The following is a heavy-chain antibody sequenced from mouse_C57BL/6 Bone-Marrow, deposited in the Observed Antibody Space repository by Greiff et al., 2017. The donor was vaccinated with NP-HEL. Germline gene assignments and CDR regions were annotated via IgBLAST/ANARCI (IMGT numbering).Heavy chain of an antibody. V-gene: IGHV1-64*01. CDR2: IHPNSGST. D-gene: IGHD2-4*01. Sequence: QVQLQQPGAELVKPGASVKLSCKASGYTFTSYWMHWVKQRPGQGLEWIGMIHPNSGSTNYNEKFKSKATLTVDKSSSTAYMQLSSLTSEDSAVYYCARWPYDYDAWFAYWGQGTLVTVSA. CDR1: GYTFTSYW. CDR3: ARWPYDYDAWFAY. J-gene: IGHJ3*01.